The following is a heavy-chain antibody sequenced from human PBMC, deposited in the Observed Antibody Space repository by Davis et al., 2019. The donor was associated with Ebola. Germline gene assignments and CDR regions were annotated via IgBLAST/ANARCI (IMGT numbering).Heavy chain of an antibody. J-gene: IGHJ3*02. CDR1: GFTLSAYA. CDR3: VRGGYYDSNGYSHAAFDI. V-gene: IGHV3-30*04. Sequence: GESLKISCAASGFTLSAYAMHWVRQAPGKGLEWVAVVSYDGRSHYYADSVKGRFTISRDTSRNTLILQMNSLRAEDTAVYYCVRGGYYDSNGYSHAAFDIWGQGTMVTVSS. CDR2: VSYDGRSH. D-gene: IGHD3-22*01.